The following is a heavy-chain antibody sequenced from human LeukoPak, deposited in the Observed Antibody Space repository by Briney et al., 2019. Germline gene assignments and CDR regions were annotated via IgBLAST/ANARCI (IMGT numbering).Heavy chain of an antibody. Sequence: SETLSLTCTVSGGSISSSSYYWGWIRQPPGTGLAWIGSIYYSGSTYYNPSLKSRVTISVDTSKNQFSLKLSSVTAADTAVYYCARQVVVEYYYDSSGNYFDYWGQGTLVTVSS. V-gene: IGHV4-39*01. CDR3: ARQVVVEYYYDSSGNYFDY. D-gene: IGHD3-22*01. CDR2: IYYSGST. CDR1: GGSISSSSYY. J-gene: IGHJ4*02.